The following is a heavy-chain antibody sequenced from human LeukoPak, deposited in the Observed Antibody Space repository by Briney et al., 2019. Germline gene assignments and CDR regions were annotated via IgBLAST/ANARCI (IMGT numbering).Heavy chain of an antibody. V-gene: IGHV3-30-3*01. CDR3: ARDPGIAAATFYYFDY. D-gene: IGHD6-13*01. Sequence: GGSLRLSCAASGFTFSSYAMHWVRQAPGKGLEWVAVTSYDGSNKYYADSVKGRFTISRDNSKNTLYLQMNSLRAEDTAVYYCARDPGIAAATFYYFDYWGQGTLVTVSS. J-gene: IGHJ4*02. CDR1: GFTFSSYA. CDR2: TSYDGSNK.